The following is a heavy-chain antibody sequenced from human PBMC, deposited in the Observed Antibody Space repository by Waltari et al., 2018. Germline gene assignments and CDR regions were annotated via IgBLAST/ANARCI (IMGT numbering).Heavy chain of an antibody. CDR1: GFTWIMSL. CDR2: INGDGSTI. Sequence: EVQLVDSRVRFVQPRESLTLSRLVSGFTWIMSLLHWTRQSPGQGHVWVSRINGDGSTINYANSVKGRFTTSRDNTKKTLYLQMKRLRVEDTALYHCASLAPKTYRSPVPGRDYYYGLDVWGPGTTVTVSS. CDR3: ASLAPKTYRSPVPGRDYYYGLDV. J-gene: IGHJ6*02. D-gene: IGHD6-13*01. V-gene: IGHV3-74*01.